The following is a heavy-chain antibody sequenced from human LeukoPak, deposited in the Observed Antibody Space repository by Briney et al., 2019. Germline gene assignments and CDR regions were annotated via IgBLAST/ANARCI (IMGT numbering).Heavy chain of an antibody. V-gene: IGHV3-11*06. J-gene: IGHJ4*02. CDR1: GFTFSDYY. Sequence: GGSLRLSCAASGFTFSDYYMSWIRQAPGKGLEWVSYISSSSSYTNYADSVKGRFTISRDNAKNSLYLQMNSLRAEDTAVYYCLRSCCSVTTCGDYWGQGTLVTVSS. CDR2: ISSSSSYT. CDR3: LRSCCSVTTCGDY. D-gene: IGHD2-15*01.